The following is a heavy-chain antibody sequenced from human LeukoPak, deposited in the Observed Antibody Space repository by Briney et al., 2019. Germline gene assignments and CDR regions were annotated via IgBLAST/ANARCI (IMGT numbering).Heavy chain of an antibody. J-gene: IGHJ4*02. Sequence: PSETLSLTCAVSGGSISSSSHYWGWIRQPPGKRLEWIGSIYYSGSTYYNPSLKSRVTISVDTSKNQFSLRLSPVTAADMAVYFCARLGYSVSWTDCWGQETLVTVSS. D-gene: IGHD6-13*01. V-gene: IGHV4-39*01. CDR3: ARLGYSVSWTDC. CDR1: GGSISSSSHY. CDR2: IYYSGST.